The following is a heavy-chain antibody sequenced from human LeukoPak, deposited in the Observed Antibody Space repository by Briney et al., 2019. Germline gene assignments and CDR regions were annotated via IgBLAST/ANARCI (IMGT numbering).Heavy chain of an antibody. Sequence: GGSLRLSCAASGFTFTNHAMQWFRQAPGKGLEYVSAISGNGGSTYYANSVKGRFTISRDNSKNTVYLQMDSLRAEDMAVYYCARAGVIRYVAWLINYYMDVWGKGTTVTVSS. CDR1: GFTFTNHA. D-gene: IGHD3-9*01. V-gene: IGHV3-64*01. J-gene: IGHJ6*03. CDR3: ARAGVIRYVAWLINYYMDV. CDR2: ISGNGGST.